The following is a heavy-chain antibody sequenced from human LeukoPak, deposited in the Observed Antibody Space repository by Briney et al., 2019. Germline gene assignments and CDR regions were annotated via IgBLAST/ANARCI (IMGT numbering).Heavy chain of an antibody. CDR3: AKGGGLDV. V-gene: IGHV3-7*03. J-gene: IGHJ6*02. D-gene: IGHD3-16*01. Sequence: GGSLRLSCAASGFTFSSYWMNWARQAPGKGLEWVASINHNGNVNYYVDSVKGRFTISRDNAKNSLYLQMSNLRAEDTAVYFCAKGGGLDVWGQGATVTVSS. CDR2: INHNGNVN. CDR1: GFTFSSYW.